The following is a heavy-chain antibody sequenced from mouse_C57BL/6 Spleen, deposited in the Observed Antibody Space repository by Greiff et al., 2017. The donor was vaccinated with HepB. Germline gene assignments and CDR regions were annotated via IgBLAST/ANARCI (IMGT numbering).Heavy chain of an antibody. CDR1: GYTFTSYW. V-gene: IGHV1-50*01. CDR3: ARQIGLLRSFDY. Sequence: VQLQQSGAELVKPGASVKLSCKASGYTFTSYWMQWVKQRPGQGLEWIGEIDPSDSYTNYNQKFKGKATLTVDTSSSTAYMQLSSLTSEDSAVYYCARQIGLLRSFDYWGQGTTLTVSS. J-gene: IGHJ2*01. D-gene: IGHD1-1*01. CDR2: IDPSDSYT.